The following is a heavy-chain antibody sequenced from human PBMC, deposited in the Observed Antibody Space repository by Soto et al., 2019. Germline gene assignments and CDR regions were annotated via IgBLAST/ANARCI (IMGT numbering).Heavy chain of an antibody. CDR3: ARGDSTDCSNGVCSFFYNHDMDV. V-gene: IGHV1-2*04. D-gene: IGHD2-8*01. Sequence: ASVKVSCKASGYSFTDYHIHWVRQAPGQGLEWLGRINPKSGGTSTAQKFQGWVTMTTDTSTSTASMELTRLTSDDTAIYYCARGDSTDCSNGVCSFFYNHDMDVWGQGTTVTVSS. CDR1: GYSFTDYH. J-gene: IGHJ6*02. CDR2: INPKSGGT.